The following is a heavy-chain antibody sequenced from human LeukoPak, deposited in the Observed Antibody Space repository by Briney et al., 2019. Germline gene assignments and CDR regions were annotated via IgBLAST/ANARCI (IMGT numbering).Heavy chain of an antibody. V-gene: IGHV1-69*13. CDR2: IIPIFGTA. Sequence: GASVKVSCKASGGTFSSYAISWVRRAPGQGLEWMGGIIPIFGTANYAQKFQGRVTITADESTSTAYMELSSLRSEDTAVYYCARGRLRYFDWLYWFDPWGQGTLVTVSS. CDR3: ARGRLRYFDWLYWFDP. CDR1: GGTFSSYA. J-gene: IGHJ5*02. D-gene: IGHD3-9*01.